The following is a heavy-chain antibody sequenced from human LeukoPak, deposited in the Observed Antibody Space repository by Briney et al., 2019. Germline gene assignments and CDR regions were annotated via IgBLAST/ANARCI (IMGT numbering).Heavy chain of an antibody. Sequence: PGGSLRLSCAASGFTFSSYGMHWVRQAPGKGLEWVAVISYDGSNEFYADSVKGRFTISRDNSKNTLYLQMNSLRAEDTAVYYCAKDRYSGSYSDYWGQGTLVTVSS. V-gene: IGHV3-30*18. CDR1: GFTFSSYG. CDR2: ISYDGSNE. CDR3: AKDRYSGSYSDY. J-gene: IGHJ4*02. D-gene: IGHD1-26*01.